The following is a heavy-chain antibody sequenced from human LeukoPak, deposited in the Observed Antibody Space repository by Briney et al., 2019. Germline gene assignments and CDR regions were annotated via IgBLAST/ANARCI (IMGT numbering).Heavy chain of an antibody. D-gene: IGHD6-13*01. Sequence: GGSLRLSCAASGLTFSSYWMNWVRQAPGKGLVWVSRINSDGSATFYADSVKGRFTISRDNAKNTLYLQMNSLRAEDTAVYYCVKAIVAAGYDYWGQGTLVTVSS. CDR1: GLTFSSYW. V-gene: IGHV3-74*01. CDR2: INSDGSAT. J-gene: IGHJ4*02. CDR3: VKAIVAAGYDY.